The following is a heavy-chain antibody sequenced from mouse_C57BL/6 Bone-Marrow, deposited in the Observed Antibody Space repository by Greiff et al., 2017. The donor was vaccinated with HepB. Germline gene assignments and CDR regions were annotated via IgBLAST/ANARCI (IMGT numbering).Heavy chain of an antibody. V-gene: IGHV1-62-2*01. CDR3: ARHESMVKEVCYAMDY. Sequence: VQLQQSGAELVKPGASVKLSCKASGYTFTEYTIHWVKQRSGQGLEWIGWFYPGSGSIKYKEKFKDKATLTADKSSSTAYMELSRLTSEDSAVYFCARHESMVKEVCYAMDYWGQGTSVTVSS. J-gene: IGHJ4*01. CDR1: GYTFTEYT. CDR2: FYPGSGSI. D-gene: IGHD2-10*02.